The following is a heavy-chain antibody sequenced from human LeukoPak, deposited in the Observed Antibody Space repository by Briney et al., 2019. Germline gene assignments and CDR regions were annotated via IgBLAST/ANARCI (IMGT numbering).Heavy chain of an antibody. CDR3: AREYYYGSGSYLVWCDP. J-gene: IGHJ5*02. V-gene: IGHV1-2*02. D-gene: IGHD3-10*01. CDR2: INPNSGGT. Sequence: ASVKVSCKASGYTFTGYYMHWVRQAPGQGLEWMGWINPNSGGTNYAQKFQGRVTMTRDTSISTAYMELSRLRSDNADVYYCAREYYYGSGSYLVWCDPWGQGTLVTVSS. CDR1: GYTFTGYY.